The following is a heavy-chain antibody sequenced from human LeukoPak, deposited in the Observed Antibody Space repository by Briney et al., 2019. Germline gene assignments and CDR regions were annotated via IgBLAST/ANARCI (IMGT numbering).Heavy chain of an antibody. D-gene: IGHD6-13*01. CDR1: GFTFSSYG. V-gene: IGHV3-33*08. CDR3: VRDYRGRDLIAAGAGNWFDP. CDR2: IWYDGTNK. Sequence: PGRSLRLSCAASGFTFSSYGMHWVRQAPGKGLEWVAVIWYDGTNKYYADSVKGRFTISRDNSKNTVFLQMNSLTAEDTAVYYCVRDYRGRDLIAAGAGNWFDPWGQGTLVTVSS. J-gene: IGHJ5*02.